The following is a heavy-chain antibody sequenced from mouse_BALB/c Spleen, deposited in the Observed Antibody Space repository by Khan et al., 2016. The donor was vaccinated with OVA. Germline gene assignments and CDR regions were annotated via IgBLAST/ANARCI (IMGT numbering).Heavy chain of an antibody. J-gene: IGHJ4*01. CDR1: GFSLSRYN. Sequence: QVQLKESGPGLVAPSQSLSITCTVSGFSLSRYNIHWVRQPPGKGLEWLGMIWGGGGTDYNSTLKSRLSISKDNSKSHVFLQMNSLPTDDTAIYYCARAYYRYDGYYAMDYWGQGTSVTVSS. D-gene: IGHD2-14*01. CDR3: ARAYYRYDGYYAMDY. V-gene: IGHV2-6-4*01. CDR2: IWGGGGT.